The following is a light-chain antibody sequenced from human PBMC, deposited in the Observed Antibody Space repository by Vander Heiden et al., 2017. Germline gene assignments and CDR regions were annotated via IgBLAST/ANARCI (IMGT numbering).Light chain of an antibody. Sequence: DLVMTQSPLSLPVTPGEPASISCRSSQSLLHSNGYNYLDWYLQKPGQSPQLLIYLGSNRASGVPDRFSGSGSGTDFTLKISRVEAEDVGVYYCRQALQTPGTFGQGTKVEIK. J-gene: IGKJ1*01. CDR3: RQALQTPGT. CDR1: QSLLHSNGYNY. V-gene: IGKV2-28*01. CDR2: LGS.